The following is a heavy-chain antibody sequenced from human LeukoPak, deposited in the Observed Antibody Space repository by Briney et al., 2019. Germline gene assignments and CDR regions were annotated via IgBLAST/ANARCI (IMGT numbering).Heavy chain of an antibody. V-gene: IGHV4-59*11. CDR3: ARMLRYSDAFDI. D-gene: IGHD1-1*01. J-gene: IGHJ3*02. Sequence: SETLSLTCTVSGGSISSHYWSWIRQPPGKGLEWIGYIYYSGSTNYNPSLKSRVTISVDTSKNQFSLKLSSVTAADTAVYYCARMLRYSDAFDIWGQGTMVTVSS. CDR2: IYYSGST. CDR1: GGSISSHY.